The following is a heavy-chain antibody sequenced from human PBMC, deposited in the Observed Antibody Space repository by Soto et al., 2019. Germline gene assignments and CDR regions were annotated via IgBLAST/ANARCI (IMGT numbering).Heavy chain of an antibody. D-gene: IGHD1-1*01. CDR2: TSYDGNNE. CDR1: GFTFSNYA. CDR3: AKDKGVFNWATSYVDY. V-gene: IGHV3-30*18. Sequence: PGGSLRLSCAASGFTFSNYAMRWVRQAPGKGLEWVALTSYDGNNEYYTDSVKGRFTISRDNSKNTLFLQMSSPRPEDTAVYYCAKDKGVFNWATSYVDYWGQGALVTVSS. J-gene: IGHJ4*02.